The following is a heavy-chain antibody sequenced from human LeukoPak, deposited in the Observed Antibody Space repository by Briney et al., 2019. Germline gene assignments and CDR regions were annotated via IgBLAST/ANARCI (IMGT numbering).Heavy chain of an antibody. D-gene: IGHD6-13*01. CDR2: INHSGST. J-gene: IGHJ6*02. V-gene: IGHV4-34*01. Sequence: PSETLSLTCAVYGGSFSGYYWSWIRQPPGKGLEWIGEINHSGSTNYNPSLKSRVTISVDTSKNQFSLKLSSVTAADTAVYYCARVPAAGTPYYYYYYGMDVWGQGTTVTVSS. CDR3: ARVPAAGTPYYYYYYGMDV. CDR1: GGSFSGYY.